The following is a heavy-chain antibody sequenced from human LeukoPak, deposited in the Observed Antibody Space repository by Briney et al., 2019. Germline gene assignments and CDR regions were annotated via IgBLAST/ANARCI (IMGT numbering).Heavy chain of an antibody. CDR1: GFTFSDYS. D-gene: IGHD5-12*01. V-gene: IGHV3-48*04. CDR2: ISGTMTTI. J-gene: IGHJ4*02. CDR3: ARERGYSGYDPTDFDY. Sequence: PGGSLRLSCAASGFTFSDYSMNWVRQTPGKGLEWGSHISGTMTTITYADSVQGRFTISRDNAKSSLFLQMNSLTAEDTAVYYCARERGYSGYDPTDFDYWGQGTLVTVSS.